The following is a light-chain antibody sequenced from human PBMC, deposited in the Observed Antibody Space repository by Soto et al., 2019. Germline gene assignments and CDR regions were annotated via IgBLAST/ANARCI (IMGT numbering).Light chain of an antibody. Sequence: QSALTQPASVSGSPGQSITISCTGTSSYVGSYNLVSWYQQHPGKAPKVIIYENNKRPSGVSNHFSGSKSGNTASLTISGLQAEDEADYYCCSYVGSSTYYVFGTGTNVTVL. CDR1: SSYVGSYNL. CDR2: ENN. CDR3: CSYVGSSTYYV. J-gene: IGLJ1*01. V-gene: IGLV2-23*01.